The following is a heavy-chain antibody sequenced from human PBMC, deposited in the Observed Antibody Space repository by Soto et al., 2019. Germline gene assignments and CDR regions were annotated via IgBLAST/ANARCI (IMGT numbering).Heavy chain of an antibody. J-gene: IGHJ4*02. D-gene: IGHD3-22*01. CDR1: GGTFSSYA. CDR2: IIPIFGTA. V-gene: IGHV1-69*13. Sequence: ASVKVSCKASGGTFSSYAISWVRQAPGQGLEWMGGIIPIFGTANYAQKFQGRVTITADESTSTAYMELSSLRSEDTAVYYCARGHGYYYDSSGYPRPHYFDYWGQGTLVTVSS. CDR3: ARGHGYYYDSSGYPRPHYFDY.